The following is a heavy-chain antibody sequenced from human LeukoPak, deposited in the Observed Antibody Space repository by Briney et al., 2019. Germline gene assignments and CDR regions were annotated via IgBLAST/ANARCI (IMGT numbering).Heavy chain of an antibody. CDR1: GYTFTTYN. Sequence: GASVKVSCKASGYTFTTYNIHWVRQAPGQGLEWMGWITHNSGGTNYAQKFQGRVTMTRDTSISTAYMELSRLRSDDTAAYSCARGRGGGYFDFWGQETLVTVSS. D-gene: IGHD2-15*01. J-gene: IGHJ4*02. V-gene: IGHV1-2*02. CDR3: ARGRGGGYFDF. CDR2: ITHNSGGT.